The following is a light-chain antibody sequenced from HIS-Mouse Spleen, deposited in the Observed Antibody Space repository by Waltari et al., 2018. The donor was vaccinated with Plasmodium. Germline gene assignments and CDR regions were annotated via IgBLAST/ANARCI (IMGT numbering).Light chain of an antibody. J-gene: IGKJ1*01. V-gene: IGKV1-39*01. CDR1: QSISSY. CDR2: AAS. Sequence: DIQMTQSPSSLSASVGDRVTITCRASQSISSYLNWYQQKPGKAPNLLIYAASSLQSGVPSRFSGSGSGTDFTRTISSLQPEDCATYYCQQSYSTWTFGQGTKVEIK. CDR3: QQSYSTWT.